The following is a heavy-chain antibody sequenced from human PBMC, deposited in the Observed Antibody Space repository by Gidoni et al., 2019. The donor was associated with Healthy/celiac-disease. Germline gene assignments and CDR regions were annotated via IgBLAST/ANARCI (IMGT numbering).Heavy chain of an antibody. CDR2: ISWNSGSI. Sequence: EVQLVESGGGLVQPGRSLRLSCAASGFTFDDYAMHWVRQAPGKGLEWVSGISWNSGSIGYADSVKGRFTISRDNAKNSLYLQMNSLRAEDTALYYCAKEAEMATSYYFDYWGQGTLVTVSS. V-gene: IGHV3-9*01. CDR3: AKEAEMATSYYFDY. J-gene: IGHJ4*02. D-gene: IGHD5-12*01. CDR1: GFTFDDYA.